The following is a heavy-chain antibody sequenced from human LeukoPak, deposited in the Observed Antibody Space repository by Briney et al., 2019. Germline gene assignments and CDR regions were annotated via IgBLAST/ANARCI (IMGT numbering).Heavy chain of an antibody. CDR1: GFTFSSYA. Sequence: TGGSLRLSCAASGFTFSSYAMHWVRQAPGKGLEWVAVIWYDGTKKFYGDSVKGRFTVSRDNSKNTLYLQMNSLRAEDTAVYYCARDLDSYWYFDLWGRGTLVTVSS. V-gene: IGHV3-33*08. CDR2: IWYDGTKK. CDR3: ARDLDSYWYFDL. D-gene: IGHD1-1*01. J-gene: IGHJ2*01.